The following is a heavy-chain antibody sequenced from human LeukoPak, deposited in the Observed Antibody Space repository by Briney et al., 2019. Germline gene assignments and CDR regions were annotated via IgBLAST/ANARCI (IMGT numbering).Heavy chain of an antibody. V-gene: IGHV4-30-2*01. J-gene: IGHJ3*02. CDR2: TYHSGST. D-gene: IGHD5-18*01. Sequence: PSETLSLTCTVSGGSISRTGYSWSWIRQPPGQGLEWLVYTYHSGSTYYNPSLKSRLTISLDRSRNQFSLKLSSVTAADSAVYYCARGVDTASGDGFDIWGQGTVVTVSS. CDR3: ARGVDTASGDGFDI. CDR1: GGSISRTGYS.